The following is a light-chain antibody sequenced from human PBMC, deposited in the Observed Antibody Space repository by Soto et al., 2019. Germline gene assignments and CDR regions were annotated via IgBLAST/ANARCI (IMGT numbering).Light chain of an antibody. V-gene: IGLV1-40*01. CDR1: SSNIGSGYD. CDR2: GNT. Sequence: QSVLTQPPSVSGAPGQRVTISCTGSSSNIGSGYDVHGYQQLPGTAPKLLIYGNTNRPSGVPDRFSGSKSGTSASLAITGLQAEDEADYYCQSYDSSLSGSGFGTGTKLTVL. CDR3: QSYDSSLSGSG. J-gene: IGLJ1*01.